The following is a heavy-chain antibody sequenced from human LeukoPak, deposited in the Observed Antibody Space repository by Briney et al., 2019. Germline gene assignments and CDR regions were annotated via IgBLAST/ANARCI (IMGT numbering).Heavy chain of an antibody. CDR1: GGSFSGYY. J-gene: IGHJ4*02. V-gene: IGHV4-34*01. CDR3: ARRGFDSSGYSGLDFDY. CDR2: INHSGST. D-gene: IGHD3-22*01. Sequence: SETLSLTCAVYGGSFSGYYWSWIRQPSGKGLEWIGEINHSGSTNYNPSLKSRVTISVDTSKNQFSLKLSSVTAADTAVYYCARRGFDSSGYSGLDFDYWGQGTLVTVSS.